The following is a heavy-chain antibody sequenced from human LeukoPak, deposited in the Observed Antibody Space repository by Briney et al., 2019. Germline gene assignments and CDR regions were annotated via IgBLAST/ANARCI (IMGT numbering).Heavy chain of an antibody. CDR3: ARGRNIEMTTMSGGSDY. Sequence: ASVKVSCKASGYTFTDYYMHWVRQAPGQGLEWMGWLNPNSGDTNYAQKFQGRVSMTRDTSTSTAYMDLSDLRPDDTAVYYCARGRNIEMTTMSGGSDYWGQGTLVTVSS. V-gene: IGHV1-2*02. CDR1: GYTFTDYY. CDR2: LNPNSGDT. J-gene: IGHJ4*02. D-gene: IGHD5-24*01.